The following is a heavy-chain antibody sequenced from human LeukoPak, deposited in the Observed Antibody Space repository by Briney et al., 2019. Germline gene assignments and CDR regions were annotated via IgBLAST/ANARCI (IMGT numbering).Heavy chain of an antibody. J-gene: IGHJ5*02. CDR3: ARIASAYCDGGSCYLLGDRFDP. CDR1: GGSFSGYY. V-gene: IGHV4-34*01. Sequence: SETLSLTCAVYGGSFSGYYWGWIRQPPGKGLEWIGDIDHNGKSNFNPSLKSRVSISLDTSKNQFSLKLNSVAAADSATYYYARIASAYCDGGSCYLLGDRFDPWGQGTLVTVSS. CDR2: IDHNGKS. D-gene: IGHD2-21*01.